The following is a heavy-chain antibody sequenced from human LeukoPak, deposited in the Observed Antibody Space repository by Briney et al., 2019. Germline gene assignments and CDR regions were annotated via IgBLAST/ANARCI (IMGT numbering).Heavy chain of an antibody. J-gene: IGHJ4*02. V-gene: IGHV3-23*01. Sequence: PGGSLRLSCAASGFAFSNYAMSLVRQAPGKGLEWVSSLSGGGDSRYYADSVMGRFTISRDNSKNTLYLQMNSLRAEDTAVYYCAKAVRSMVTGGGYFDSWGQGTLVTVSS. CDR1: GFAFSNYA. CDR3: AKAVRSMVTGGGYFDS. CDR2: LSGGGDSR. D-gene: IGHD3-10*01.